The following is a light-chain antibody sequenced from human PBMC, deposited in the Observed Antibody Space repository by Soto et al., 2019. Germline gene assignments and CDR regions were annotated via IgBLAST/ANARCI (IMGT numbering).Light chain of an antibody. CDR2: GAS. CDR1: QSVSSY. J-gene: IGKJ2*01. Sequence: EIVLTQSPATLSLSPGERATLSCRASQSVSSYLAWYQQKPGQAPRLLIYGASNRATGIPARFSGSGSGTDFTLTISSLEPEDFAVYYCQQRSNSYTFGQGTKLEIK. V-gene: IGKV3-11*01. CDR3: QQRSNSYT.